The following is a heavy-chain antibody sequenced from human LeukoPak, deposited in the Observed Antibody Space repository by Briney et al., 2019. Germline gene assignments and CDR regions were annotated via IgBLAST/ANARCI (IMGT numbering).Heavy chain of an antibody. CDR3: ARVAAAGLGFDY. CDR2: INPGGDNT. J-gene: IGHJ4*02. Sequence: ASVKVSCKASGYTFTKSYIHWVRQAPGQRLEWMGLINPGGDNTDYAQNFQGRLTMTSDTSARTVYMELSSLRSEDTAVYYCARVAAAGLGFDYWGQGTLVTVSS. V-gene: IGHV1-46*01. CDR1: GYTFTKSY. D-gene: IGHD6-13*01.